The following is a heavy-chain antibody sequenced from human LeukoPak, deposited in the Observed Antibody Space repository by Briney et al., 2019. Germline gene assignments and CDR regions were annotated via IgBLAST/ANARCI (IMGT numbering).Heavy chain of an antibody. CDR1: GYSISNGYY. CDR3: ARRNYYGSGSYGDY. CDR2: IYHSGST. D-gene: IGHD3-10*01. J-gene: IGHJ4*02. V-gene: IGHV4-38-2*02. Sequence: SETLSLTCTVSGYSISNGYYWGWIRPPPGKGLEWIGNIYHSGSTYYNPSLKSRVTISVDTSKNQFSLKLSSVTSADTAVYYCARRNYYGSGSYGDYWGQGTLVTVSS.